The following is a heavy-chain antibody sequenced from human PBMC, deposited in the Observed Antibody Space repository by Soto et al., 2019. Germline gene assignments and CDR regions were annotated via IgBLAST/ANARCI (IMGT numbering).Heavy chain of an antibody. Sequence: ASVKVSCKASGYTFTHYFMHWLRQAPGQGLEWMGIINPSDGSASYTQRFQGRVTMTRDTSTSTVYMELSSLRSEDTAVYYCAKDLMPTTTSMWFDSWGQGP. V-gene: IGHV1-46*01. CDR1: GYTFTHYF. CDR2: INPSDGSA. CDR3: AKDLMPTTTSMWFDS. J-gene: IGHJ5*01. D-gene: IGHD1-26*01.